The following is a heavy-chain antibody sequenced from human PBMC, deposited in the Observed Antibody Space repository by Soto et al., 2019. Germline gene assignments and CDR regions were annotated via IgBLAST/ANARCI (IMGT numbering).Heavy chain of an antibody. Sequence: ASVKVSCKASGGTFSSYTISWVRQAPGQGLEWMGWIIAYNGNTNYAQKLQGRVTMTTDTSTSTAYMELRSLRSDDTAVYYCARDAPSIVVVPAAIDYWGQGTLVTAPQ. D-gene: IGHD2-2*01. V-gene: IGHV1-18*01. CDR3: ARDAPSIVVVPAAIDY. J-gene: IGHJ4*02. CDR2: IIAYNGNT. CDR1: GGTFSSYT.